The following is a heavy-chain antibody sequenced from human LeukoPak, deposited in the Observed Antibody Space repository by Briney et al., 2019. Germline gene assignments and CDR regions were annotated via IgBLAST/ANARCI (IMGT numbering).Heavy chain of an antibody. CDR3: ARDYHDSSGYYSLNY. CDR1: GFSVSSDY. V-gene: IGHV3-53*01. D-gene: IGHD3-22*01. CDR2: IYDGEST. J-gene: IGHJ4*02. Sequence: GGSLRLSCAASGFSVSSDYMSWVRQAPGKGLEWVSLIYDGESTSYAHSVKGRFTVSRDNSKNTLYLEMKSLRAEDTAVYYCARDYHDSSGYYSLNYWGQGTLVTVSS.